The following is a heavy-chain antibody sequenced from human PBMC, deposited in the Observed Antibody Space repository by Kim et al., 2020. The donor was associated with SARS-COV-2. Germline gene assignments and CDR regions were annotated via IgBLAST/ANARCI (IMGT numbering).Heavy chain of an antibody. CDR2: IKNEAQGATT. J-gene: IGHJ4*01. CDR3: TTDATPTLSNYFDY. Sequence: GGSLRLSCAASGFTFTYTWMTWVRQAPGKGLEWVGRIKNEAQGATTDYAAPVKGRFTISRDDSKNTLYLQMNSLKIEDTAVYYCTTDATPTLSNYFDYWGQEPWSPSPQ. V-gene: IGHV3-15*01. CDR1: GFTFTYTW. D-gene: IGHD2-15*01.